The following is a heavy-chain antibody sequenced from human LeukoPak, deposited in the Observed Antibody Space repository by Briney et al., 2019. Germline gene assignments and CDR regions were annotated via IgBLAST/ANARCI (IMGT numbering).Heavy chain of an antibody. CDR2: ISAYSGDT. D-gene: IGHD4-17*01. Sequence: ASVKVSCKASGYTFTTYGISWVRQAPGQGLEWMGWISAYSGDTKYAQRFQGRVTMTTDTSTSTAYMEVRSLRFDDTAVYYCARDSLGGYGDYADYWGQGTLVTVSS. CDR1: GYTFTTYG. V-gene: IGHV1-18*01. J-gene: IGHJ4*02. CDR3: ARDSLGGYGDYADY.